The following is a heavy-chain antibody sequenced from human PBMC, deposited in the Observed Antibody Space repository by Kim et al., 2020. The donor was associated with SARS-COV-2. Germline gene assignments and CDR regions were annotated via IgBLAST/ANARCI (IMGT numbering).Heavy chain of an antibody. Sequence: GGSLRLSCAASGFTFSSYAMSWVRQAPGKGLEWVSAISGSGGSTYYADSVKGRFTISRDNSKNTLYLQMNSLRAEDTAVYYCAKVASNWGGRFWKWELLPFDYWGQGTLVTVSS. D-gene: IGHD1-26*01. CDR1: GFTFSSYA. J-gene: IGHJ4*02. CDR3: AKVASNWGGRFWKWELLPFDY. V-gene: IGHV3-23*01. CDR2: ISGSGGST.